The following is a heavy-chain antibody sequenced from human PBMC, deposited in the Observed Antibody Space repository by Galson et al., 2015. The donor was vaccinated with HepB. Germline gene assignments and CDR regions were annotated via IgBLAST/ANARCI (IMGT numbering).Heavy chain of an antibody. V-gene: IGHV3-7*03. Sequence: SLRLSCAASGFTFSNYWMSWVRQAPGKGLEWVANIKEDGSEKHYVDSVKGRFTISRDNAKNSLYLQMNNLRVDDTALYYCARDRPLGSYDYWGQGTLVTVSA. CDR3: ARDRPLGSYDY. CDR1: GFTFSNYW. J-gene: IGHJ4*02. D-gene: IGHD1-26*01. CDR2: IKEDGSEK.